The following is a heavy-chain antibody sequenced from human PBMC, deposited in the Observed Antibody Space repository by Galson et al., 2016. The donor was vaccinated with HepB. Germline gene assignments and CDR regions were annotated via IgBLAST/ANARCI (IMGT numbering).Heavy chain of an antibody. Sequence: SGAEVKKPGESLTISCKGSGYTFTNYWITWLRQMPGKGLEWMGRIDPSDSYSNYSPSFEGHVTISVDETNTTAFLQWSSLKASDTAIYYCTRGFCEGTDCYTNLFDSWGQGTLVTVSS. CDR3: TRGFCEGTDCYTNLFDS. CDR1: GYTFTNYW. CDR2: IDPSDSYS. D-gene: IGHD2-21*02. V-gene: IGHV5-10-1*01. J-gene: IGHJ5*01.